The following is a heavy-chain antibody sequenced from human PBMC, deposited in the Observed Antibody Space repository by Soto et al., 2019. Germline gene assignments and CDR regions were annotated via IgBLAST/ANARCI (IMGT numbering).Heavy chain of an antibody. V-gene: IGHV1-69*13. CDR1: GGTFSSYA. CDR3: ARAGVDRWLQGSPYYFDY. D-gene: IGHD5-12*01. Sequence: SVNVSCKASGGTFSSYAISWVRQAPGQGLEWMGGIIPIFGTANYAQKFQGRVTITADESTSTAYMELSSLRSEDTAVYYCARAGVDRWLQGSPYYFDYWGQGTLVTVSS. CDR2: IIPIFGTA. J-gene: IGHJ4*02.